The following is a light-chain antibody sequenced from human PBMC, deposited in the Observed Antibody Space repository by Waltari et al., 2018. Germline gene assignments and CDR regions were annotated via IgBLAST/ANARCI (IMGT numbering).Light chain of an antibody. J-gene: IGLJ2*01. V-gene: IGLV2-23*01. CDR1: SSDVGSYDL. Sequence: QSALTQPASVSGSPGQSITISCTGTSSDVGSYDLVSWYQQHPGKAPNVMIYEDSNRTLGVSNRFAGSKSGDTASLTISRLQAEDEANYYYRSYAHSRTLVGGGTKLTVL. CDR3: RSYAHSRTL. CDR2: EDS.